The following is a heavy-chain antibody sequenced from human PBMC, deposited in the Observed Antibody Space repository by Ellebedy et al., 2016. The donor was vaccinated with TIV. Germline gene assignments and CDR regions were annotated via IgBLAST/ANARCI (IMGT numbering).Heavy chain of an antibody. CDR1: GFTFSDYW. CDR3: ARDNFGGEMATTLDY. J-gene: IGHJ4*02. CDR2: IKPDGSEK. Sequence: GGSLRLSXAASGFTFSDYWMSWVRQAPGKGLEWVANIKPDGSEKYYVDSVKGRFTISRDNAKNSLYLQMNSLRAEDTAVYYCARDNFGGEMATTLDYWGQGNLVTVSS. V-gene: IGHV3-7*04. D-gene: IGHD5-24*01.